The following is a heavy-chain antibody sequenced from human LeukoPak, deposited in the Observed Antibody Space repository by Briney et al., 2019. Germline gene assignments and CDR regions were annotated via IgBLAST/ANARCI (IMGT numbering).Heavy chain of an antibody. CDR3: ARDFTVGGMFDY. D-gene: IGHD4-17*01. J-gene: IGHJ4*02. CDR2: TNHDGSNT. Sequence: GGSLRPSCAASGFTFSSYWMHWVRQAPGKGLVWVSRTNHDGSNTNYADSVKGRFAISRDNAKNTLHLQMNSLRAEDTAVYYCARDFTVGGMFDYWGQGILVTVSS. CDR1: GFTFSSYW. V-gene: IGHV3-74*01.